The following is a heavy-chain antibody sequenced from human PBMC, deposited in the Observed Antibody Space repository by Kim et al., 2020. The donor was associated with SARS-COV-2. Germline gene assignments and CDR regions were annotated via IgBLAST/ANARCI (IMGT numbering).Heavy chain of an antibody. V-gene: IGHV1-69*13. CDR2: IIPIFGTA. Sequence: SVKVSCKASGGTFSSYAISWVRQAPGQGLEWMGGIIPIFGTANYAQKFQGRVTITADESTSTAYMELSSLRSEDTAVYYCASSVALGILTGYLPYWGQGTLVTVSS. J-gene: IGHJ4*02. CDR1: GGTFSSYA. CDR3: ASSVALGILTGYLPY. D-gene: IGHD3-9*01.